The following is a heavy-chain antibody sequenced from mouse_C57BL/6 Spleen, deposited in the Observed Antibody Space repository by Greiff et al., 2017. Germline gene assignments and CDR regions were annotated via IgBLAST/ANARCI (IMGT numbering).Heavy chain of an antibody. D-gene: IGHD1-1*01. Sequence: QVQLKQSGPELVKPGASVKISCKASGYAFSSSWMNWVKQRPGKGLEWIGRIYPGDGDTNYNGKFKGKATLTADKSSSTAYMQLSSLTSEDSAVYFCAGGSSPYYAMDYWGQGTSVTVSS. CDR2: IYPGDGDT. CDR3: AGGSSPYYAMDY. V-gene: IGHV1-82*01. CDR1: GYAFSSSW. J-gene: IGHJ4*01.